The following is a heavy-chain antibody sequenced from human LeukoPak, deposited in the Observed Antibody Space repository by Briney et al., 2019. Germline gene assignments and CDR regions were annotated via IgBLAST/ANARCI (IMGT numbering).Heavy chain of an antibody. CDR3: ARSTVYFDAFDI. V-gene: IGHV4-34*01. CDR2: INHSGST. J-gene: IGHJ3*02. D-gene: IGHD2/OR15-2a*01. CDR1: GGSFSGYY. Sequence: SETLSLSCAVYGGSFSGYYWSWIRQPPGKGLEWIGEINHSGSTNYNPSLKSRVTISVDTSKNQFSLKLSSVTAADTAVYYCARSTVYFDAFDIWGQGTMVTVSS.